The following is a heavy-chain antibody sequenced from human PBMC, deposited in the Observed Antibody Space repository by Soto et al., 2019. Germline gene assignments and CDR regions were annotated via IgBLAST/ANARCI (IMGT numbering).Heavy chain of an antibody. CDR3: DRVNHYDSSGIDY. D-gene: IGHD3-22*01. CDR1: GGSISSGGYS. CDR2: IYHSGST. Sequence: NPSETLSLTCAVSGGSISSGGYSWSWIRQPPGKGLEWIGYIYHSGSTYYNPSLKSRVTISVDRSKNQFSLKLSSVTAADTAVYYCDRVNHYDSSGIDYWGQGTLVTVSS. V-gene: IGHV4-30-2*01. J-gene: IGHJ4*02.